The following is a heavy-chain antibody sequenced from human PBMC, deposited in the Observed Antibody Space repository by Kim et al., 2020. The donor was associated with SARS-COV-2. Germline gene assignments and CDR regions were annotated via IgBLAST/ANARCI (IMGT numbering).Heavy chain of an antibody. V-gene: IGHV2-70*01. CDR3: ARMPASIVAADY. J-gene: IGHJ4*02. D-gene: IGHD6-13*01. Sequence: KYYSTSLKTRLTISKATSKNQAVLTMTNMDPVDTATYYCARMPASIVAADYWGQGTLVTVSS. CDR2: K.